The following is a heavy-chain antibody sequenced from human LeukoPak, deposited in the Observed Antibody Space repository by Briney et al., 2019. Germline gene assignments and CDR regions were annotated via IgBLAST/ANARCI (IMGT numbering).Heavy chain of an antibody. Sequence: GGSVTLSCAASVYTFSIYWIRCLRHAREKGLEWVANIKQDGSEIFYMDSVRGRFPLSRQNAKNTVYLNMNTVRPEDRPMFYFARQTGEPNWFDPWGQGTLVTVSS. J-gene: IGHJ5*02. CDR1: VYTFSIYW. V-gene: IGHV3-7*01. CDR2: IKQDGSEI. CDR3: ARQTGEPNWFDP. D-gene: IGHD1-14*01.